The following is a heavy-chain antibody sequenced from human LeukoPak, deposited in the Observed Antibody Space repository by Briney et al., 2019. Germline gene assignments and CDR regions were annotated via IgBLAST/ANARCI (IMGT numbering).Heavy chain of an antibody. D-gene: IGHD5-12*01. CDR2: IYPGDSDT. CDR3: ARAGYNRWDGVDY. CDR1: GYTFTNYW. V-gene: IGHV5-51*01. Sequence: GESLKISCKSSGYTFTNYWIGWVRQMPGKGLEFMGIIYPGDSDTRYSPSFQGQVTISVDKSINTAYLQWSSLKASDSAMHYCARAGYNRWDGVDYWGQGTLVTVAS. J-gene: IGHJ4*02.